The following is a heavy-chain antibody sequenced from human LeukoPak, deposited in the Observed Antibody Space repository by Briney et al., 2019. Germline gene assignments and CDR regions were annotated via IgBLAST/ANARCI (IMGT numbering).Heavy chain of an antibody. CDR3: ARGGLTAMGVTATLDY. D-gene: IGHD5-18*01. CDR2: IYTSGST. V-gene: IGHV4-61*02. Sequence: SETLSLTCTVSGGSISSGSYYWSWIRQPAGKGLEWIGRIYTSGSTNYNPSLKSRVTISVDTSKNQFSLKLSSVTAADTAVYYCARGGLTAMGVTATLDYWGQGTLVTVSS. J-gene: IGHJ4*02. CDR1: GGSISSGSYY.